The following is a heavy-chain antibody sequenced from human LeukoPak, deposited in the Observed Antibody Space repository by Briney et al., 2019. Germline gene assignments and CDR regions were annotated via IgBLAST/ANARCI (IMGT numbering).Heavy chain of an antibody. Sequence: SVKVSCKASGGTFSSYAISWVRQAPGQGLEWMGGIIPIFGTANYAQKFQGRVTITADESTSTAYMELSSLRSEDTAVYYCARHYYDSSAHAYYFDYWGQGTLVTVSS. CDR2: IIPIFGTA. V-gene: IGHV1-69*13. D-gene: IGHD3-22*01. CDR1: GGTFSSYA. J-gene: IGHJ4*02. CDR3: ARHYYDSSAHAYYFDY.